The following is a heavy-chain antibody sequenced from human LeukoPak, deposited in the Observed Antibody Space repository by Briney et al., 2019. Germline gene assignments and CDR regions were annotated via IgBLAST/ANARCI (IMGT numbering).Heavy chain of an antibody. J-gene: IGHJ4*02. Sequence: ASVKVSCKASGYTFTSYDINWVRQATGQGLEWMGWMNPNSGNTGYAQKFQGRVTITADESTSTAYMELSSLRSEDTAVYYCARGMITFGGVIADYFDYWGQGTLVTVSS. D-gene: IGHD3-16*02. CDR2: MNPNSGNT. CDR1: GYTFTSYD. CDR3: ARGMITFGGVIADYFDY. V-gene: IGHV1-8*01.